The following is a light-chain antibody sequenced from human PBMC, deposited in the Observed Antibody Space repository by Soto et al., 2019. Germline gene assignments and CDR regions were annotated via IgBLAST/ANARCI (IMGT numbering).Light chain of an antibody. V-gene: IGKV1-5*01. J-gene: IGKJ2*01. CDR1: QSISSW. CDR2: DAS. CDR3: QQYYSFSYT. Sequence: DIQMTQSPSTLSASVGDRVTITCRASQSISSWLAWYQQKPGTAPKVLIYDASSLESGVPSRFSGSGSGTEFTLTISSLQPDDFATYYCQQYYSFSYTFGQGTKLEIK.